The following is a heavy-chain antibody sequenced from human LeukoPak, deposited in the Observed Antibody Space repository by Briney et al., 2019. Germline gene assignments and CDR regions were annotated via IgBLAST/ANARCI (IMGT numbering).Heavy chain of an antibody. CDR1: GGSFSGYY. CDR3: ARSDRYCSSTSCPFDY. CDR2: INHSGST. D-gene: IGHD2-2*01. J-gene: IGHJ4*02. Sequence: PSETLSLTCAVYGGSFSGYYWSWIRQPPGTGLEWIGEINHSGSTNYNPSLKSRVTISVDTSKNQFSLKLSSVTAADTAVYYCARSDRYCSSTSCPFDYWGQGTLVTVSS. V-gene: IGHV4-34*01.